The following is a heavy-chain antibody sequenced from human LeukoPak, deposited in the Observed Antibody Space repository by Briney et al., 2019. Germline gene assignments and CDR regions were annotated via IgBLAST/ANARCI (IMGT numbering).Heavy chain of an antibody. V-gene: IGHV4-59*12. CDR1: GGSISSYY. CDR2: IYYSGST. CDR3: AREVFTMIVVYNWFDP. D-gene: IGHD3-22*01. J-gene: IGHJ5*02. Sequence: SSETLSLTCTVSGGSISSYYWSWIRQPPGKGLEWIGYIYYSGSTNYNPSLKSRVTISVDTSKNQFSLKLSSVTAADTAVYYCAREVFTMIVVYNWFDPWGQGTLVTVSS.